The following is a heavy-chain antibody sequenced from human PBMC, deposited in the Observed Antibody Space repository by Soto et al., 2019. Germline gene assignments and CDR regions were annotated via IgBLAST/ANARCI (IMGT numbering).Heavy chain of an antibody. CDR3: AKDRNYPRDQFHY. D-gene: IGHD1-7*01. J-gene: IGHJ4*02. CDR1: GFTFSTYA. Sequence: AGGSLRLSCAASGFTFSTYALSWVRQAPGKGLEWVSAISANGQGTYYADSVRGRFTISRDNSKNTIFLHMDSLRAEDTAVYYCAKDRNYPRDQFHYWGQGTLVTAPQ. V-gene: IGHV3-23*01. CDR2: ISANGQGT.